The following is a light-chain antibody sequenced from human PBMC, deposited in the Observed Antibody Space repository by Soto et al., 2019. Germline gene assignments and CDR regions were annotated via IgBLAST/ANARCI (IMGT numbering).Light chain of an antibody. CDR2: DAS. CDR1: QSISNN. CDR3: QQYNNWPPWT. Sequence: VMTQSPATLSVSPGERATLSCRASQSISNNLAWYQQRPGQAPRLLIYDASTRATGVPARFSGGGSGTHFTLTISGLQSEDFAVYYCQQYNNWPPWTFGQGTEVEIK. J-gene: IGKJ1*01. V-gene: IGKV3-15*01.